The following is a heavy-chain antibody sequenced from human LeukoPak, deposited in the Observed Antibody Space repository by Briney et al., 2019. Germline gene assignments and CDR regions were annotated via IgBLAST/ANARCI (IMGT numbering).Heavy chain of an antibody. CDR3: ARDAPYGSGSYHNNWFDH. V-gene: IGHV1-46*01. D-gene: IGHD3-10*01. Sequence: XHXVRQAXXXXXXXMXXIXPSGGSTSYAQKFQGRVTMTRDTSTSTVYMELSSLRSEDTAVYYCARDAPYGSGSYHNNWFDHWGQGTLVTVSS. CDR2: IXPSGGST. J-gene: IGHJ5*02.